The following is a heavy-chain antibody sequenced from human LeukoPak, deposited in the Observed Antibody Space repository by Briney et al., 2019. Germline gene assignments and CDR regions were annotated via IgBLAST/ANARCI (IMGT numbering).Heavy chain of an antibody. Sequence: GGSLRLSCAASGVTFSSYAMHWVRQAPGKGLEWVAVISYDGSNKYYADSVKGRFTISRDNSKNTLYLQMNSLRAEDTAVYYCARARNYGDYVGYWGQGTLVTVSS. D-gene: IGHD4-17*01. V-gene: IGHV3-30-3*01. CDR3: ARARNYGDYVGY. J-gene: IGHJ4*02. CDR2: ISYDGSNK. CDR1: GVTFSSYA.